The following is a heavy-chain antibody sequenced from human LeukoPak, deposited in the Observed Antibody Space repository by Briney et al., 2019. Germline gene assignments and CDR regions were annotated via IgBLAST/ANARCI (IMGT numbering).Heavy chain of an antibody. CDR2: INGGGVNT. V-gene: IGHV3-23*01. J-gene: IGHJ4*02. Sequence: GSLRLSCAASGFTFSSYAMSWVRQAPGKGLEWVSTINGGGVNTHYADSVGGRFTISRDNSKNTLFLQMNSLRDEDTAVYYCAKDLYSNYGPADYWGQGNLATVSS. CDR1: GFTFSSYA. D-gene: IGHD4-11*01. CDR3: AKDLYSNYGPADY.